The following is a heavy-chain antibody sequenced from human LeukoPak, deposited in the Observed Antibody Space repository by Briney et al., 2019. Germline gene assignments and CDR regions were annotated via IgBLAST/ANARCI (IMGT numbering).Heavy chain of an antibody. CDR3: ARGLGY. CDR2: IRSSGRTI. CDR1: GFTFSSYE. Sequence: GGSLRLSCAASGFTFSSYEMNWVRQAPGKGLEWGSYIRSSGRTIYYADSVKGRFTISRDNAKNSLYLQMISLGAEDTDVYYCARGLGYWGQGTLVTVSS. V-gene: IGHV3-48*03. J-gene: IGHJ4*02.